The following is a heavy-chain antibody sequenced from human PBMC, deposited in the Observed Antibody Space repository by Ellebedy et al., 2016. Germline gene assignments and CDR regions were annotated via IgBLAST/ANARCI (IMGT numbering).Heavy chain of an antibody. CDR2: ISASADGT. Sequence: GESLKISCAASGFTFSSYAMSWVRQAPGTGLEWVSAISASADGTYYADSVKGRFTIYRDNSKNTLYLQMNSLRAEDTAVYYCALEGGSSFYYYAMDVWGQGTTVTVSS. CDR1: GFTFSSYA. V-gene: IGHV3-23*01. J-gene: IGHJ6*02. CDR3: ALEGGSSFYYYAMDV. D-gene: IGHD2-15*01.